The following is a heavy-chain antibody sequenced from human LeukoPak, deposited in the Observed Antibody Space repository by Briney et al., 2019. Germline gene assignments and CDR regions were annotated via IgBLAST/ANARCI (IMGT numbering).Heavy chain of an antibody. CDR1: GFTVSSNY. J-gene: IGHJ4*02. Sequence: GGSLRLSCAASGFTVSSNYMSWVRQAPGKGLEWVSVIYSGGSTYYADSVKGRFTISRDNSKNTLYLQMNSLRAEDTAVYYCARDGGGDDSSGYYPYWGQGTLVTVSS. D-gene: IGHD3-22*01. V-gene: IGHV3-53*01. CDR2: IYSGGST. CDR3: ARDGGGDDSSGYYPY.